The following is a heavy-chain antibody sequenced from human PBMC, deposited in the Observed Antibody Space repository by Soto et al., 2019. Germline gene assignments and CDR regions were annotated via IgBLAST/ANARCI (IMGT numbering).Heavy chain of an antibody. CDR1: AFTFSSSW. CDR2: INSDGSIT. J-gene: IGHJ3*02. V-gene: IGHV3-74*01. D-gene: IGHD4-17*01. CDR3: ARVTTGPGAFDI. Sequence: PGGSLRLSCAAFAFTFSSSWMHWVRQAPGKGLVWVSRINSDGSITSYADSVRGRFTISRDNAKNTLFLQMNSLRAEDTAVYYCARVTTGPGAFDIWGQGTMVTVSS.